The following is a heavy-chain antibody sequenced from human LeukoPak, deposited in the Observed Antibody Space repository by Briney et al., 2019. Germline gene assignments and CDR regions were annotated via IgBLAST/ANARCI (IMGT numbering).Heavy chain of an antibody. J-gene: IGHJ4*02. V-gene: IGHV1-18*01. Sequence: ASVKVSCKASGYTFTSYGISWVRQAPGQGLEWMGWISAYNGNTNYAQKLQGRVTMTTDTSTSTAYMELRSLRSDDTAVYYCARDRGDGYESGYFDYWGQGTLVTVSS. D-gene: IGHD5-24*01. CDR3: ARDRGDGYESGYFDY. CDR1: GYTFTSYG. CDR2: ISAYNGNT.